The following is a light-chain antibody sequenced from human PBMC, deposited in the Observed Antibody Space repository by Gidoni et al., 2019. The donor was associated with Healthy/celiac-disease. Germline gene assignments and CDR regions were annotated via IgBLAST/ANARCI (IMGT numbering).Light chain of an antibody. CDR3: QAWDRSPYWV. V-gene: IGLV3-1*01. CDR1: KLGEKY. J-gene: IGLJ3*02. CDR2: QDS. Sequence: SYALTQPPSVYVSQVQTASITCSEDKLGEKYACWYQQKPGQSPVLVIYQDSKRPSGTPERFSGSNAGNTATLTISGTQAMDEADYYCQAWDRSPYWVFGGVTKRTVL.